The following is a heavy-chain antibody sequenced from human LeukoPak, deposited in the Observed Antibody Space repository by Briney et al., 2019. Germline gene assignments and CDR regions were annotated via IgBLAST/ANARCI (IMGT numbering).Heavy chain of an antibody. CDR3: ARGVSSSWYDYYDGMDV. CDR2: INHGGST. CDR1: GGSFSGYY. V-gene: IGHV4-34*01. Sequence: PSGTLSLTCAVYGGSFSGYYWSWIRQPPGKGLEWIGEINHGGSTNYNPSLKSRVTISVDTSKNQFSLKLSSVTAADTAVYYCARGVSSSWYDYYDGMDVWGQGTTVTVSS. J-gene: IGHJ6*02. D-gene: IGHD6-13*01.